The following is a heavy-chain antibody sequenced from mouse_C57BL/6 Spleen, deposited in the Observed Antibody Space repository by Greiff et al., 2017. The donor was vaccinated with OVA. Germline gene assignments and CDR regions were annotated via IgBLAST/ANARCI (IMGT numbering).Heavy chain of an antibody. CDR1: GFTFSDYG. J-gene: IGHJ1*03. V-gene: IGHV5-17*01. Sequence: DVHLVESGGGLVKPGGSLKLSCAASGFTFSDYGMHWVRQAPEKGLEWVAYISSGSSTIYYADTVKGRFTISRDNAKNTLFLQMTSLRSEDTAMYYCARGYDYPYWYFDVWGTGTTVTVSS. D-gene: IGHD2-4*01. CDR3: ARGYDYPYWYFDV. CDR2: ISSGSSTI.